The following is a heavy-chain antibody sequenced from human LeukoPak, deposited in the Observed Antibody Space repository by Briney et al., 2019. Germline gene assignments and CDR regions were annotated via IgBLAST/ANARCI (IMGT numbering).Heavy chain of an antibody. D-gene: IGHD3-9*01. CDR2: ITGSGGNT. CDR1: GFTFSNYA. J-gene: IGHJ4*02. Sequence: AASRRLSCAASGFTFSNYAMSWVRQAPGKGLEWVSAITGSGGNTYHADSVKGRSTISRDNSKNTVFLQMNSLRAEDTAVYYCAKWGDYDVLTGYYVFDYWGQGTLVTVSS. V-gene: IGHV3-23*01. CDR3: AKWGDYDVLTGYYVFDY.